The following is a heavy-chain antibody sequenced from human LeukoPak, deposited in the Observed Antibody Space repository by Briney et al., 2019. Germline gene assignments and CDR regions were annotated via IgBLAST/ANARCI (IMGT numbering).Heavy chain of an antibody. Sequence: GASVKVSCKVSGYTLTELSMHWVRQAPGKGLEWMGGFDPDDGETIYAQKLQGRLTMTEDTSTYTAYMELSSLESEDTAMYYCSTETSRFFDWSLSYWGQGTLVTVSS. CDR2: FDPDDGET. V-gene: IGHV1-24*01. J-gene: IGHJ4*02. D-gene: IGHD3-9*01. CDR3: STETSRFFDWSLSY. CDR1: GYTLTELS.